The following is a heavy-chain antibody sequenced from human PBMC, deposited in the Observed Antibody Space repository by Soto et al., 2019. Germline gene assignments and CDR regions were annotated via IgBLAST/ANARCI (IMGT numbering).Heavy chain of an antibody. CDR2: IYPGDSDT. J-gene: IGHJ4*02. Sequence: GGSLKISCKSSGYIFSKYWIGWVHQMPGKGLEWMGIIYPGDSDTRYSPSFQGQVTISADKSITTAYLQWRSLKASDTAIYYCVVYSSSSGRHFDYWGQGTLVTVSS. D-gene: IGHD6-6*01. CDR1: GYIFSKYW. V-gene: IGHV5-51*07. CDR3: VVYSSSSGRHFDY.